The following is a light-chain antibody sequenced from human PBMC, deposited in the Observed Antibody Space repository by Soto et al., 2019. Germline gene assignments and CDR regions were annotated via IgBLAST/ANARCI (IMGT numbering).Light chain of an antibody. CDR3: SSYAGSNNLV. J-gene: IGLJ2*01. CDR1: SSDVGGYNY. Sequence: QSVLTQPPSASGSPGQSVTISCTGSSSDVGGYNYVSWYQHHPGKAPKLMIYEVSERPSGVPDRFSGSKSGNTASLTVSGLQADDEAHYYCSSYAGSNNLVFGGGTKLTVL. CDR2: EVS. V-gene: IGLV2-8*01.